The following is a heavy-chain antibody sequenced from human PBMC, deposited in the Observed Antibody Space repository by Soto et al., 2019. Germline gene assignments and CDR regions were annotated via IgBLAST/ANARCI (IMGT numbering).Heavy chain of an antibody. V-gene: IGHV3-30-3*01. CDR3: ARDHIVLMVYALWNCGMDV. Sequence: GGSLRLSCAASGFTFSSYAMHWVRQAPGKGLEWVAVISYDGSNKYYADSVKGRFTISRDNSKNTLYLQMNSLRAEDTAVYYCARDHIVLMVYALWNCGMDVWGQGTTVTVSS. J-gene: IGHJ6*02. D-gene: IGHD2-8*01. CDR2: ISYDGSNK. CDR1: GFTFSSYA.